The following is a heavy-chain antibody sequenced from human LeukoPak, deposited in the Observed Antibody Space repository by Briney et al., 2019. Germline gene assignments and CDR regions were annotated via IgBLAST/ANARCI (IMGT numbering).Heavy chain of an antibody. D-gene: IGHD3-22*01. V-gene: IGHV3-30*18. J-gene: IGHJ6*02. CDR1: GVTFSSYC. CDR3: AKGPEYYYDSSGYYLPPADV. CDR2: ISYDGSNK. Sequence: GGSLRLSCAASGVTFSSYCMRWVRQAPGKGLEWVGDISYDGSNKYYADSVKGRFTISRDNSKNTLYLQMNSLRAEDTAVYYCAKGPEYYYDSSGYYLPPADVWGQGTTVTVSS.